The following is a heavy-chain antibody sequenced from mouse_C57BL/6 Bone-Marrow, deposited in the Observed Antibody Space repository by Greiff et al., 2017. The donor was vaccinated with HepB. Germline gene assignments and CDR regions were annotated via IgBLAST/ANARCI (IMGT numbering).Heavy chain of an antibody. CDR1: GYTFTSYD. CDR3: ARSGYDYDVAY. V-gene: IGHV1-85*01. J-gene: IGHJ3*01. D-gene: IGHD2-4*01. CDR2: IYPRDGST. Sequence: VQLQQSGPELVKPGASVKLSCKASGYTFTSYDINWVKQRPGTGLEWIGWIYPRDGSTKYNEKFKGKATLTVDTSSSTAYMELHSLTSEDSAVYVCARSGYDYDVAYWGQGTLVTVSA.